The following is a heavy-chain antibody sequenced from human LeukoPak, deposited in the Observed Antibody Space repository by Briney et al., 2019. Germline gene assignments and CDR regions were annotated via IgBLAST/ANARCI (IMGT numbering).Heavy chain of an antibody. D-gene: IGHD2-15*01. V-gene: IGHV4-61*01. CDR2: IYYSGST. CDR3: ARDCSGGSCYGAFDI. J-gene: IGHJ3*02. CDR1: GGSVNSGSYY. Sequence: SETLSLTCTVSGGSVNSGSYYWNWIRQPPGKGLEWIGYIYYSGSTYYNPSLKSRITISVDTSENRFSLKLSSVTATDTAVYYCARDCSGGSCYGAFDIWGQGTIVTVSS.